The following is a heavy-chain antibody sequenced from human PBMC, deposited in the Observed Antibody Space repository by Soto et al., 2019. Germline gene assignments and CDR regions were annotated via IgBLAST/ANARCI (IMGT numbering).Heavy chain of an antibody. J-gene: IGHJ4*02. CDR1: GGSMTSSNW. CDR3: ARSEATGLDH. D-gene: IGHD1-26*01. Sequence: QVQLQESGPGLVKPSGTLSLTCTVSGGSMTSSNWWNWVRQSPGKGLEWIGEAHNSGRTNYNPSLKSRVTISVDKSKNHFSLKLSSVTAADTAVYYCARSEATGLDHWGQGTLVTVSS. CDR2: AHNSGRT. V-gene: IGHV4-4*02.